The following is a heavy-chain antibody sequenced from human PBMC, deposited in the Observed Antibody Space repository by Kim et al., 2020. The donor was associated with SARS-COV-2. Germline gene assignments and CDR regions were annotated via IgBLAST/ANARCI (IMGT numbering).Heavy chain of an antibody. CDR1: GFTFSGSA. CDR2: IRSKAKSYAT. V-gene: IGHV3-73*01. Sequence: GGSLRLSCAASGFTFSGSAMHWVRQASGKGLEWVGRIRSKAKSYATTSAASVKGRFTISRNGSNTTAYLQMNSLKTEDTPVYYCTRVPGTPLAFWDTFDTWGQGTMVTVSS. CDR3: TRVPGTPLAFWDTFDT. D-gene: IGHD1-1*01. J-gene: IGHJ3*02.